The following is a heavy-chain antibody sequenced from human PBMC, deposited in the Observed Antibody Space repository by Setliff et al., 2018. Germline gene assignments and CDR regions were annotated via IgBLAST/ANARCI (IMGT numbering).Heavy chain of an antibody. Sequence: ASVKVSCKASGYTFISYDINWVRQAPGQGLEWMGWIGAYNGNTKYAQKFQGRVTLTTETSANTAYMELRSLRSDDTAAYYCARGEAGYYEAFDIWAKGQGAPSPQ. J-gene: IGHJ3*02. CDR1: GYTFISYD. CDR2: IGAYNGNT. CDR3: ARGEAGYYEAFDI. V-gene: IGHV1-18*01. D-gene: IGHD3-9*01.